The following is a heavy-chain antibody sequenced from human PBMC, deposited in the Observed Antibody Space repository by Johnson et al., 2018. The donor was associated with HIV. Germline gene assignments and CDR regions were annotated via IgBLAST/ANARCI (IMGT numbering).Heavy chain of an antibody. D-gene: IGHD5-12*01. V-gene: IGHV3-30*01. CDR1: GFTFSNYA. CDR3: ARGGGWATDAFDI. Sequence: QVQLVESGGGVVQPGRSLRLSCAASGFTFSNYAMHWVRQAPGKGLEWVAVISYDGSYKYYADSVKGRFTISRDNSKNTLSLHMNSLRAEDTAVYYCARGGGWATDAFDIWGQGTMVTVSS. CDR2: ISYDGSYK. J-gene: IGHJ3*02.